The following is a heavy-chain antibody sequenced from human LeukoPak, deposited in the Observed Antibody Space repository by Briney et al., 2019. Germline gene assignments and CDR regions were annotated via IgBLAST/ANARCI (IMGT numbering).Heavy chain of an antibody. V-gene: IGHV4-4*07. CDR1: GGSTSSYY. D-gene: IGHD3-3*01. CDR2: IYASGST. Sequence: SETLSLTCTVSGGSTSSYYWSWIRQPAGKGLEWIGRIYASGSTTYNPSLKSRVTISLDTSKNQFSLKLSSVTAADTAVYYCARAITIFGVVKRNWFDPWGQGTLVTVSS. J-gene: IGHJ5*02. CDR3: ARAITIFGVVKRNWFDP.